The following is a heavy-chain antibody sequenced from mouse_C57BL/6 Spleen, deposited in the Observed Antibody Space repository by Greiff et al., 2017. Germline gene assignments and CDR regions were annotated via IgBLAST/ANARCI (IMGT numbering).Heavy chain of an antibody. Sequence: VQLQQPGAELVKPGASVKLSCKASGYTFTSYWMHWVKQRPGQGLEWIGMIHPKSGSTNYNEKFKSKATLNVDKSSSTAYMQLSSLTSEDSAVYYCASSTMVTGGFAYWGQGTLVTVSA. V-gene: IGHV1-64*01. CDR3: ASSTMVTGGFAY. CDR2: IHPKSGST. J-gene: IGHJ3*01. D-gene: IGHD2-2*01. CDR1: GYTFTSYW.